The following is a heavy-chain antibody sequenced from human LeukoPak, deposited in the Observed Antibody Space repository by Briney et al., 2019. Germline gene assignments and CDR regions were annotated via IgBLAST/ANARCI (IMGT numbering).Heavy chain of an antibody. V-gene: IGHV3-30*02. J-gene: IGHJ4*02. D-gene: IGHD2-21*02. CDR2: IRYDGSNK. CDR1: GFTFSSYG. CDR3: AKEGVTALDY. Sequence: GGSLRLSCAASGFTFSSYGMHWVRQAPGKGLEWVAFIRYDGSNKYYADSVKGRFTIPRDNSKNTLYLQMNSLRAEDTAVYYCAKEGVTALDYWGQGTLVTVSS.